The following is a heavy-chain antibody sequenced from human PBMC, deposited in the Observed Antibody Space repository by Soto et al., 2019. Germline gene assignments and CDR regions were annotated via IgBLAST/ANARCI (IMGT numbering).Heavy chain of an antibody. CDR1: GGSISSYY. CDR3: ARVGAAAAPGYFDY. CDR2: IFDSGST. Sequence: SETLSLTCTVSGGSISSYYWSWIRQPPGKGLEWIGNIFDSGSTNYNPSLKSRVTISVDTSKNQFSLKVRSVTAADTAVYYCARVGAAAAPGYFDYWSQGTLVTVSS. V-gene: IGHV4-59*01. J-gene: IGHJ4*02. D-gene: IGHD6-13*01.